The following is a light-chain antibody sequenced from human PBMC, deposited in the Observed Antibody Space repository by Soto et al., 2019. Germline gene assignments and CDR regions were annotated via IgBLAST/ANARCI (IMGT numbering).Light chain of an antibody. CDR2: GAS. CDR1: QSVSNN. Sequence: ELEMTQSPVTLSVSPGERATLSCRASQSVSNNLAWYQQKPGQAPSLLIYGASTRATGIPARFSGSGSGTEFTLTISSLQSEDFAVYYCQQYNNWPPFTFGQGTRLEIK. V-gene: IGKV3-15*01. CDR3: QQYNNWPPFT. J-gene: IGKJ5*01.